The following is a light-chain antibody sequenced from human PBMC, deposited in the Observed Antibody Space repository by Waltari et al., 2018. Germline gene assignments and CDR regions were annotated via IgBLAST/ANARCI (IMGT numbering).Light chain of an antibody. J-gene: IGLJ3*02. Sequence: QTVVTQEPSFSVSPGGTVTLTCGLTSGSVSTSYYPSWYQQTPGQAPPPLIYSTNTRCSGVPDRFSGSILGNKAALTITGAQAYDESDYYCVLYMGSGISVFGGGTKLTVL. CDR3: VLYMGSGISV. CDR1: SGSVSTSYY. CDR2: STN. V-gene: IGLV8-61*01.